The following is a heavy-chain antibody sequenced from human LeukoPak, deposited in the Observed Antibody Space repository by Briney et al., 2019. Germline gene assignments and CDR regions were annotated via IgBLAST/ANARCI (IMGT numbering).Heavy chain of an antibody. J-gene: IGHJ5*02. V-gene: IGHV1-2*06. D-gene: IGHD6-13*01. CDR3: AKVPPSITAAGNWLDP. Sequence: ASVKVSCKASGYTFTGYYIHWVRQAPGQGLEWMGRINPNTGGTNYAQKFQGRVTTTRDTSITTAYMELSRLTSDDTAIYYCAKVPPSITAAGNWLDPWGQGALVTVSS. CDR1: GYTFTGYY. CDR2: INPNTGGT.